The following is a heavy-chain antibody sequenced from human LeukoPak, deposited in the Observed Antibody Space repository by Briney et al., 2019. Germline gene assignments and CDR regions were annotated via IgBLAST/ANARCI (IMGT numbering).Heavy chain of an antibody. D-gene: IGHD5-24*01. V-gene: IGHV4-59*08. CDR1: GGSISSYY. CDR2: IYYSGIT. CDR3: ARGPNYPSPSPFDY. Sequence: SETLSLTCTVSGGSISSYYWSWIRQFPGKGLEWIGYIYYSGITDYNPSLKSRVTISVDTSKNQFSLKLSSVTAADTAVYYCARGPNYPSPSPFDYWGQGTLVTVSS. J-gene: IGHJ4*02.